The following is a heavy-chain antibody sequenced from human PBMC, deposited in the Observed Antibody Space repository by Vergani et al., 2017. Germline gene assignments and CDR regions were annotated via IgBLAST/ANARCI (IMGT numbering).Heavy chain of an antibody. CDR2: ISGSGDTT. V-gene: IGHV3-23*01. Sequence: EVQLLDSGGGLVHPGGSLRFSCAASGFTFSSYAMTWVRQAPGKGLEWVSVISGSGDTTYYADSVKGRFTISRDNSKNTLYLQMNSLRVEDTAVYYCAKEGRSIAGRIDYWGQGTLVTVSS. D-gene: IGHD6-6*01. J-gene: IGHJ4*02. CDR1: GFTFSSYA. CDR3: AKEGRSIAGRIDY.